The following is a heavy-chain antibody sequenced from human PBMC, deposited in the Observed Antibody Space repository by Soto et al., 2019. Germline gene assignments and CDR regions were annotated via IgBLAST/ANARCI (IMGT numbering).Heavy chain of an antibody. CDR1: GYSFSSHW. V-gene: IGHV5-51*01. CDR2: IYPSDSDI. J-gene: IGHJ6*02. CDR3: ALQDYSNPRYVMSG. D-gene: IGHD3-16*01. Sequence: GGSLTISCKTSGYSFSSHWIAWVRQMPGKGLEWMGIIYPSDSDIRYRPSFQGQATISVDKSISTAYLQWSSLKASDTATYYWALQDYSNPRYVMSGSAQRKTVTV.